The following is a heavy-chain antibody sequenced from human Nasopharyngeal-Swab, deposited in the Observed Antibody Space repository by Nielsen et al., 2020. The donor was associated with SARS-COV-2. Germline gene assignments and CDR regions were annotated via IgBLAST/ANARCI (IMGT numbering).Heavy chain of an antibody. CDR1: GGSISRYY. D-gene: IGHD6-19*01. Sequence: SETLSLTCTVSGGSISRYYWSWIRQPPGKGLEWIGYIYYSGSTNYNPFLKSRVTISVDTSKNQFSLKLSSVTAADTAVYYCARGHPTIAVAGTNYYYGMDVWGQGTTVTVSS. CDR2: IYYSGST. V-gene: IGHV4-59*01. J-gene: IGHJ6*02. CDR3: ARGHPTIAVAGTNYYYGMDV.